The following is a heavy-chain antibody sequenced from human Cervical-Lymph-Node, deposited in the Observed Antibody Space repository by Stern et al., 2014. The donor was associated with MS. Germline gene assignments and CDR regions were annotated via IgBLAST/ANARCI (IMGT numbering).Heavy chain of an antibody. J-gene: IGHJ4*02. CDR2: IFWDDDK. Sequence: QVTLRESGPTLVKPTQTLTLTCTLSGFSLSTSGVGVGWIRQPPGKALEWLALIFWDDDKRYSPSLHSRLTITRDTSRNQVVLTMTNMDPVDTATYFCARKILASDLDYWGQGTLVTVSS. CDR1: GFSLSTSGVG. V-gene: IGHV2-5*02. CDR3: ARKILASDLDY. D-gene: IGHD3-3*02.